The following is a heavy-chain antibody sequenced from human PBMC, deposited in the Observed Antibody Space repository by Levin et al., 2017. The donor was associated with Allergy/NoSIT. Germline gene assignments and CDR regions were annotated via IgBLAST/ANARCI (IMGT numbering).Heavy chain of an antibody. J-gene: IGHJ4*02. V-gene: IGHV4-4*02. Sequence: PSETLSLTCAVSGGSISSSNWWSWVRQPPGKGLEWIGEISHSGGTNYNPSLKSRVTISVDRSKNQFSLNLSSVTAADTAVYYCARDHGDYESGGYYFDSWGQGTLVTVSS. CDR2: ISHSGGT. CDR1: GGSISSSNW. CDR3: ARDHGDYESGGYYFDS. D-gene: IGHD4-17*01.